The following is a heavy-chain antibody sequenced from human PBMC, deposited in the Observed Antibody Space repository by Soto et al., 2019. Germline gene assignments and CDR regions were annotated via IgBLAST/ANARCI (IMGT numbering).Heavy chain of an antibody. CDR2: INPSGGST. D-gene: IGHD5-18*01. CDR3: ARVYPSDTRYGYVGNNWFDP. CDR1: GYTFTSYY. V-gene: IGHV1-46*03. J-gene: IGHJ5*02. Sequence: QVQLVQSGAEVKKPGASVKVSCKASGYTFTSYYMHWVRQAPGQGLEWMGIINPSGGSTSYAQKFQGRVTMTRDTATSTVYMELSSLRSEDTAGYYCARVYPSDTRYGYVGNNWFDPWGQGTLVTVSS.